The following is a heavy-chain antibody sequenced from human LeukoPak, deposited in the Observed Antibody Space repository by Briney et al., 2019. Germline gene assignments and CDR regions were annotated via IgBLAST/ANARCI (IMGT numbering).Heavy chain of an antibody. CDR2: ISGSGGST. D-gene: IGHD6-19*01. V-gene: IGHV3-23*01. CDR3: AKDKQWLVAEGLSHYYYYGMDV. Sequence: PGGSLRLSCAASGFTFSSYAMSWVRQAPGKGLEWVSAISGSGGSTYYADSVKGRFTISRDNSKNTLYLQMNSLRAEDTAVYYCAKDKQWLVAEGLSHYYYYGMDVWGQGTTVTVSS. J-gene: IGHJ6*02. CDR1: GFTFSSYA.